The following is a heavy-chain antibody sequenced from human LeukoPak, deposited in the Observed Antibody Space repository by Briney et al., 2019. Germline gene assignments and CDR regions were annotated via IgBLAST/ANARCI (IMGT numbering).Heavy chain of an antibody. CDR2: ISWNSGSI. CDR3: AKGSYSSSWYNWFDP. CDR1: GFTFDDYA. D-gene: IGHD6-13*01. Sequence: GRSLRLSCAASGFTFDDYAIHWVRQAPGKGLEWVSGISWNSGSIGYADSVKGRFTISRDNAKNSLYLQMNSLRAEDTALYYCAKGSYSSSWYNWFDPWGQGTLVTVSS. J-gene: IGHJ5*02. V-gene: IGHV3-9*01.